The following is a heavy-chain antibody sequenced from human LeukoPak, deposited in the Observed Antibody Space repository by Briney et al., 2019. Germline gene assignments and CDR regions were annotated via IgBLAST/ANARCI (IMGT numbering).Heavy chain of an antibody. CDR2: IYSGGST. CDR3: AREGTYYDILTGYYRGYFDY. CDR1: GFTVSSNY. Sequence: GGSLRLSCAASGFTVSSNYMSWVRQAPGKGLEWVSVIYSGGSTYYADSVKGRFTISRDNSKSTLYLQMNSLRAEDTAVYYCAREGTYYDILTGYYRGYFDYWGQGTLVTVSS. D-gene: IGHD3-9*01. J-gene: IGHJ4*02. V-gene: IGHV3-53*01.